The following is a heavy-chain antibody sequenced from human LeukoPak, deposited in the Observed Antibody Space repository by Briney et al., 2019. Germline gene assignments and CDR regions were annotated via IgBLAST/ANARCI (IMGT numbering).Heavy chain of an antibody. CDR1: GGSISSSSYY. D-gene: IGHD6-6*01. V-gene: IGHV4-39*07. CDR2: IYYSGST. J-gene: IGHJ6*03. CDR3: ARLPSIAAPYYYYYMDV. Sequence: PSETLSLTCTVSGGSISSSSYYWGWIRQPPGKGLEWIGSIYYSGSTYYNPSLKSRVTISVDTSKNQFSLKLSSVTAADTAVYYCARLPSIAAPYYYYYMDVWGKGTTVTVSS.